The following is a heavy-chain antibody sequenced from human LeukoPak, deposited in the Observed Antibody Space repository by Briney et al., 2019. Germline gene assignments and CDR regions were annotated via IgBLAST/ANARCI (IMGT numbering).Heavy chain of an antibody. D-gene: IGHD4-23*01. J-gene: IGHJ4*02. Sequence: GGSLRLSCAASGFTFSNVWMNWVRQAPGKGLVWVSRIASDGSSTTYADSVKGRFSISRDNAKSTLYLQMNSLRVEDTAVYYCARGRPHGNDYWGQGTLVTVSS. CDR2: IASDGSST. CDR1: GFTFSNVW. CDR3: ARGRPHGNDY. V-gene: IGHV3-74*01.